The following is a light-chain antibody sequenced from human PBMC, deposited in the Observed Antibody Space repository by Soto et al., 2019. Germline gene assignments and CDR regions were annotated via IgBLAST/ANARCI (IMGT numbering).Light chain of an antibody. V-gene: IGKV3D-20*02. CDR3: QQHNQWPIT. CDR2: GAS. CDR1: QSVSSY. Sequence: EIVLTQSPGTLSLSPGERATLSCRASQSVSSYLAWYQQKPGQAPRLLIYGASSRATGIPDRFSGGGSGTDFTLTISRLEPEDSAVYYCQQHNQWPITFGQGTRLEIK. J-gene: IGKJ5*01.